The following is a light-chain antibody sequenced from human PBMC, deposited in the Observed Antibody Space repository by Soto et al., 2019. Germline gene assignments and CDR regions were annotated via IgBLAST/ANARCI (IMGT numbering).Light chain of an antibody. CDR2: GNS. V-gene: IGLV1-40*01. CDR1: SSNIGAGYD. Sequence: QSALTQPPSVSGAPGQRVTISCTGSSSNIGAGYDVHWYQQFPGTAPKLLIYGNSNRPSGVPARFSGSKSGSSASLAITGLQDEDEADYYCQSYDSSLTGPKVLFGGGTKVTVL. CDR3: QSYDSSLTGPKVL. J-gene: IGLJ2*01.